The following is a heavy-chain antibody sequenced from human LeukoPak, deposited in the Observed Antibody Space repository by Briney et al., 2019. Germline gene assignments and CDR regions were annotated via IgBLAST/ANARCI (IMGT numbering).Heavy chain of an antibody. CDR3: ARRKGFLGTYGMDV. V-gene: IGHV4-61*01. J-gene: IGHJ6*02. Sequence: PSETLSLTCTVSGASVSSASYWSWIRQPPGKGVEWIAHIYNGVNTNYNPSLKSRVTISVDTSKNQFSLKLSSVTAADTAVYYCARRKGFLGTYGMDVWGQGTTVTVSS. D-gene: IGHD3-3*01. CDR2: IYNGVNT. CDR1: GASVSSASY.